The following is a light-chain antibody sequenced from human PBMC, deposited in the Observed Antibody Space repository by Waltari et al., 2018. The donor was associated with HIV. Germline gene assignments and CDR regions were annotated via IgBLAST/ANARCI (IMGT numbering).Light chain of an antibody. CDR3: QQYYSTPRT. CDR2: GAS. Sequence: IVMTQSPDSLAASPGERAAISCESSQNLLHKSNDWSYLAWYQEKPGQPPKLLIHGASARESGVPDRFSGGGSGTYFTLSISNLQAEDVAVYYCQQYYSTPRTFGQGTKVELK. V-gene: IGKV4-1*01. J-gene: IGKJ1*01. CDR1: QNLLHKSNDWSY.